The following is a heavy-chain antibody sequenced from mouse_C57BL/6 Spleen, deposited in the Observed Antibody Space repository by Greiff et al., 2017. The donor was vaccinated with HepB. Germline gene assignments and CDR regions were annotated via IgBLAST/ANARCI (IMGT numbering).Heavy chain of an antibody. CDR2: ISSGSSTI. CDR1: GFTFSDYG. Sequence: EVQRVESGGGLVKPGGSLKLSCAASGFTFSDYGMHWVRQAPEKGLEWVAYISSGSSTIYYAATVKGRFTISRDKAKNTLFLQMTSLRSEDTAMYYCARPTAQATAMDYWGQGTSVTVSS. J-gene: IGHJ4*01. CDR3: ARPTAQATAMDY. D-gene: IGHD3-2*02. V-gene: IGHV5-17*01.